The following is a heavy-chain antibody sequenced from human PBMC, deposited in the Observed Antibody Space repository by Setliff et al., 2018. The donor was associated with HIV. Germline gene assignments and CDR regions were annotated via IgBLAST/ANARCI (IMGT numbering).Heavy chain of an antibody. CDR2: IYPDDSNV. D-gene: IGHD2-21*02. CDR1: EYTFATYW. Sequence: GESLKISCKGSEYTFATYWIGWVRQVPGKGLEWMAIIYPDDSNVRYNPSFQSRVTISVDKSITTAYLQWNSLETSDTAIYFCARRDGRRMNAFDFWGQGTMVTVSS. CDR3: ARRDGRRMNAFDF. V-gene: IGHV5-51*01. J-gene: IGHJ3*01.